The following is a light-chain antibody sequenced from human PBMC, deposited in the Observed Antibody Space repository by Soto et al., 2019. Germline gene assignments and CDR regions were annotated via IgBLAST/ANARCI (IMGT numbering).Light chain of an antibody. CDR1: QSVSSSY. CDR2: DVS. V-gene: IGKV3-20*01. J-gene: IGKJ1*01. Sequence: EIVLTQSPGPLSLSPGERATLSCRSSQSVSSSYLAWYQQKPGQAPRLLIYDVSSRATGIPDRFRGSGSGTDFTLTISRLEPEDFAVYYCQQYGSSPTFGQGTKVEIK. CDR3: QQYGSSPT.